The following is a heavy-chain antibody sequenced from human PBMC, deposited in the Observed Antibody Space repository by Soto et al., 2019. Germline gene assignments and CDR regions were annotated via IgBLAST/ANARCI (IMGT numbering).Heavy chain of an antibody. Sequence: EVQLLESGGGLVQPGESLILSCAASGFTFSIYAMTWVRQSPGKGLERVSSMSRTGDNTYYADSVKGRFTISRDNSKNTLYLQMNSLRAEDTAIYYCAKDQSNSNPLYYFDFWGPGTLVTVSS. V-gene: IGHV3-23*01. J-gene: IGHJ4*02. CDR2: MSRTGDNT. CDR1: GFTFSIYA. D-gene: IGHD3-22*01. CDR3: AKDQSNSNPLYYFDF.